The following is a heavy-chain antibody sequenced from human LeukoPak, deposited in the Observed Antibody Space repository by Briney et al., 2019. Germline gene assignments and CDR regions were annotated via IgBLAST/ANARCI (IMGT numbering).Heavy chain of an antibody. V-gene: IGHV4-31*03. CDR3: ARVAGSGWEGPDY. CDR1: GGSISSGGYY. CDR2: IYYSGST. D-gene: IGHD6-19*01. J-gene: IGHJ4*02. Sequence: SQTLSLTCTASGGSISSGGYYWSWIRQHPGKGLEWIGYIYYSGSTYYNPSLKSRVTISVDTSKNQFSLKLSSVTAADTAVYYCARVAGSGWEGPDYWGQGTLVTVSS.